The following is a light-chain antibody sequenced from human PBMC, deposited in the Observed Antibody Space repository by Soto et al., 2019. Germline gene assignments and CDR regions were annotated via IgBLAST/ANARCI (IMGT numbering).Light chain of an antibody. CDR1: HSISTN. Sequence: EIIMTQSPATLSVSPGEGATLSCRTSHSISTNLAWYQHKRGQSPRLLVYGASTRATGVPARFSGSGSGAEFTLSISSLQSEDFAVYFCQQYDNSLWTFGQGTKVEVK. J-gene: IGKJ1*01. CDR2: GAS. CDR3: QQYDNSLWT. V-gene: IGKV3-15*01.